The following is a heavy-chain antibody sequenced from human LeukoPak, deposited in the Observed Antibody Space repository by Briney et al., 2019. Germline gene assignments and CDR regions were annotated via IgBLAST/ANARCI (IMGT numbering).Heavy chain of an antibody. CDR3: ATALTYIVVVVAATEDAFDI. D-gene: IGHD2-15*01. J-gene: IGHJ3*02. CDR2: IIPILGIA. CDR1: GGTFSSYT. V-gene: IGHV1-69*02. Sequence: SVKVSCKASGGTFSSYTISWVRQAPGQGLEWMGRIIPILGIANYAQKFQGRVTITADKSTSTAYMELSSLRSEDTAVYYCATALTYIVVVVAATEDAFDIWGQATMVTVSS.